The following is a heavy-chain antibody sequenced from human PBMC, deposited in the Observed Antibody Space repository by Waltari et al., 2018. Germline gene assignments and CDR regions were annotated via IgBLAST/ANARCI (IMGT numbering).Heavy chain of an antibody. V-gene: IGHV1-69*08. CDR3: ARDRMPGQWLARYFDY. CDR2: IIPIFSTA. J-gene: IGHJ4*02. D-gene: IGHD6-19*01. CDR1: GGTFSSYA. Sequence: QVQLVQSGAEVKKPGSSVKVSCKASGGTFSSYAISWVRQAPGQGLEWMGRIIPIFSTANYAQKFQGRVTITADKSTSTAYMELSSLRSEDTAVYYCARDRMPGQWLARYFDYWGQGTLVTVSS.